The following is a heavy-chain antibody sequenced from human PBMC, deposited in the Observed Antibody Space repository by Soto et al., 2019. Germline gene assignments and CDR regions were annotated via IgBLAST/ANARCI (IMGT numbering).Heavy chain of an antibody. CDR1: GFTISNYW. V-gene: IGHV3-74*01. J-gene: IGHJ4*02. CDR3: ARNRPTTVTLDY. D-gene: IGHD4-17*01. CDR2: ISPDGST. Sequence: EVQLVEAGGDLVQPGGSLRLSCVASGFTISNYWMHWVRQAPGKGLIWVSRISPDGSTNYNPSLKSRVTISVDKSKNQFSLKLSSVTAADTAVYYCARNRPTTVTLDYWGQGTLVTVSS.